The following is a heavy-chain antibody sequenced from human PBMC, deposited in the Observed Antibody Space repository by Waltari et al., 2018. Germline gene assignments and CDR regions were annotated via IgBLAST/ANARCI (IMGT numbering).Heavy chain of an antibody. CDR3: ARGGGGKIDY. CDR1: GGSISSGSYY. V-gene: IGHV4-61*02. CDR2: IYTSGST. Sequence: QVQLQESGPGLVKPSQTLSLTCTVSGGSISSGSYYWSWIRQPAGKGLEWIGRIYTSGSTNYNPPLKSRVTISVDTSKNQFSLKRGSVPAADTAVYYCARGGGGKIDYWGQGTLVTVSS. J-gene: IGHJ4*02. D-gene: IGHD3-16*01.